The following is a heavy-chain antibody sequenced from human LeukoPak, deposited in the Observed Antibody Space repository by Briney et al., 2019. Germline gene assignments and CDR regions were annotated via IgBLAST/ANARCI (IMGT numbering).Heavy chain of an antibody. V-gene: IGHV3-13*01. J-gene: IGHJ4*02. CDR3: ARTHSSSWSYYFDY. Sequence: GGSLRLFCAASGFTFSSYDMHWVRQATGKGLEWVSAIGTAGDTYYPGSVQGRFTNTRENAKNSLYLQMNSLRAGDKAVYYCARTHSSSWSYYFDYWGQGTLVIVSS. D-gene: IGHD6-13*01. CDR2: IGTAGDT. CDR1: GFTFSSYD.